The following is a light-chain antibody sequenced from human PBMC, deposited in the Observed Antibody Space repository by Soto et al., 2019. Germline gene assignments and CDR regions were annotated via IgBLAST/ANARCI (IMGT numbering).Light chain of an antibody. V-gene: IGKV3-20*01. CDR2: DAS. CDR1: QSVGYS. Sequence: EIVMTQSPATLSVSPGDRATLSCRASQSVGYSLAWYQQTPGQAPRLLIFDASSRATGIPHRFSGSGSGTDFTLTISRLDPEDFAVYYCQQYGSSLTFGGGTKVDIK. CDR3: QQYGSSLT. J-gene: IGKJ4*01.